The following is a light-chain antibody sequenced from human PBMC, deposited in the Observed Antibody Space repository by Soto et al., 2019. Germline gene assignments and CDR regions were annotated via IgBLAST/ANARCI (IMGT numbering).Light chain of an antibody. CDR3: QQANSFPLT. CDR1: QGISSL. J-gene: IGKJ4*01. Sequence: DIQMTQSPSSVSASVGDSVTSTCRASQGISSLLAWYQQKPGKAPNLLIHTASSLQSGVPSRFSGSGSGTDFTLTISSLQPEDFATYYCQQANSFPLTFGGGTKVEIK. V-gene: IGKV1-12*01. CDR2: TAS.